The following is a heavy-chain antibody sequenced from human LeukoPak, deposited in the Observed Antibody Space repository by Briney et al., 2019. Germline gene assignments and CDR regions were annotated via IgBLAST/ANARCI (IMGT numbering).Heavy chain of an antibody. CDR2: IYHSGST. D-gene: IGHD4-11*01. Sequence: PSETLSLTCTVSGYSISSGYYWGWIRQPPGKGLEWIGSIYHSGSTYYSPSLKSRVTISVDTSKNQFSLKLSSVTAADTAVYYCARGGGPLQSFDYWGQGTLVTVSS. V-gene: IGHV4-38-2*02. CDR3: ARGGGPLQSFDY. CDR1: GYSISSGYY. J-gene: IGHJ4*02.